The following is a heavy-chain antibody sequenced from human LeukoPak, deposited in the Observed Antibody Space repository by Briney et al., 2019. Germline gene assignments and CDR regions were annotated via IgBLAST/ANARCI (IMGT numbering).Heavy chain of an antibody. CDR1: GFTFSSYA. J-gene: IGHJ4*02. CDR2: ISGSGGST. V-gene: IGHV3-23*01. CDR3: TKWGSVETALATDY. Sequence: GGSLRLSCAASGFTFSSYAVSWVRQAPGKGLEWVSAISGSGGSTYYADSVKGRFTISRDNSKNTMYLQMDSLRAEDTAVYYCTKWGSVETALATDYWGQGTLVTVSS. D-gene: IGHD5-18*01.